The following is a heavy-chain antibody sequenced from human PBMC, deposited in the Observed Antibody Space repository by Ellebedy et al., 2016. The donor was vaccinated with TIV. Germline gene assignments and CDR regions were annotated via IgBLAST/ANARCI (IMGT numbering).Heavy chain of an antibody. CDR3: ARAGGAVTGTGYGMDV. CDR1: GFTFSSYT. V-gene: IGHV3-21*01. J-gene: IGHJ6*02. CDR2: ISSRGTYI. D-gene: IGHD6-19*01. Sequence: GESLKISCIASGFTFSSYTMNWVRQAPGKGLEWVSSISSRGTYIHYADSLKGRFTISRDNAKNSLYLQMNSLRADDTAVYYCARAGGAVTGTGYGMDVWGQGTTVTVSS.